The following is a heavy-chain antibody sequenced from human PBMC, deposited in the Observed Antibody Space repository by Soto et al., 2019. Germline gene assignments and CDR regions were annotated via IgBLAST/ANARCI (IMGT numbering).Heavy chain of an antibody. Sequence: EVQLLESGGGLVQPRGSLRLSCSSSGFIFGSYAMAWVRQPPGKGLEWVSGASRSGAYTFYAPSVRGRFSISRDNSRDTLWLQMDSLRVEDTALYFCVKYTVTEDLGEHWGQGTLVTVSS. CDR1: GFIFGSYA. J-gene: IGHJ4*02. V-gene: IGHV3-23*01. CDR2: ASRSGAYT. D-gene: IGHD4-17*01. CDR3: VKYTVTEDLGEH.